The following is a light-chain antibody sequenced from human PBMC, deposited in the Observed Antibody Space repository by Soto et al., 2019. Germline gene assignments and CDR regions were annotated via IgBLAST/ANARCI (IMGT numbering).Light chain of an antibody. CDR1: SSDVGGYDY. CDR2: EVN. Sequence: QAVLKQPASVSGSPGQSVTISCTGTSSDVGGYDYVSWYQQHPGTAPKLMLYEVNNRPSGVSNRFSGSKSGNTASLIISGLQTEDEADYYCSAYTTTSTLIFGTGTKVTVL. V-gene: IGLV2-14*01. CDR3: SAYTTTSTLI. J-gene: IGLJ1*01.